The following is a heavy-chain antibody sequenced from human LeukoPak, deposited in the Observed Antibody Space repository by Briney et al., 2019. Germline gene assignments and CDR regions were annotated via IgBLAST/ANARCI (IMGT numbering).Heavy chain of an antibody. CDR2: IYTSGST. J-gene: IGHJ5*02. Sequence: SETLSLTCTVSGGSISSYYWSWIRQPAGKGLEWIGRIYTSGSTNYNPSLKSRVTMSVDTSKDQFSLKLSSVTAADTAVYYCAREGGGVVVVIGSWFDPWGQGTLVTVSS. D-gene: IGHD3-22*01. V-gene: IGHV4-4*07. CDR3: AREGGGVVVVIGSWFDP. CDR1: GGSISSYY.